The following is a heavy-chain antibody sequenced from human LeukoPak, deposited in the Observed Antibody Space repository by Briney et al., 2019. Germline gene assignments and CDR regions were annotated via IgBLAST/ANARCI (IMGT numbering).Heavy chain of an antibody. CDR1: GGSIRSGGYY. CDR3: ARDRGYLLWKDDAFDI. J-gene: IGHJ3*02. CDR2: IYYSGST. Sequence: PSETLSLTCTVSGGSIRSGGYYWSWIRQPPGKGLEWIGYIYYSGSTNYNPSLKGRVTISVDTSKNQFSLKLSSVTAADTAVYYCARDRGYLLWKDDAFDIWGQGTMVTVSS. V-gene: IGHV4-61*08. D-gene: IGHD3-22*01.